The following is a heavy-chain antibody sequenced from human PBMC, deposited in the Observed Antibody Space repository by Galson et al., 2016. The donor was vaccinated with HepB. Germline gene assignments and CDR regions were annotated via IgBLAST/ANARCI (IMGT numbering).Heavy chain of an antibody. CDR2: INPSSSST. CDR3: ARPLYYYSSGYHQYFQY. Sequence: SLRLSCAAPGFTFSSYSMNWVRQAPGKGLEWVSYINPSSSSTHYADSVKGRFIISRDNAKNSLYLQMDSLRDEDTAVYYCARPLYYYSSGYHQYFQYWGQGTLVTASS. V-gene: IGHV3-48*02. J-gene: IGHJ1*01. CDR1: GFTFSSYS. D-gene: IGHD3-22*01.